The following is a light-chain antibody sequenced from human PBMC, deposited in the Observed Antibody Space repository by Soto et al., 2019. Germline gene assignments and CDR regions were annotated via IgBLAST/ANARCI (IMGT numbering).Light chain of an antibody. CDR2: VAS. CDR3: QQYNGWPLT. CDR1: QSVSSN. J-gene: IGKJ4*01. Sequence: EIVMTQSPATLSVSPGERATLSCRASQSVSSNLAWYQQKPGQTPKLLIYVASTMATGIPARFSGSGSGPEFTLTISSLQSADFAVYYCQQYNGWPLTFGGGTKVEFK. V-gene: IGKV3-15*01.